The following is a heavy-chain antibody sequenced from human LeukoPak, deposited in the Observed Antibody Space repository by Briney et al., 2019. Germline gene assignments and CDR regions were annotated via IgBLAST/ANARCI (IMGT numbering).Heavy chain of an antibody. D-gene: IGHD1-26*01. Sequence: GGSLRLSCAASGFTFATYWMTWVRQAPGKGLELVANIKEDGSEKYYMDSVKGRFTISRDNAKNSLYLQMNSLRAEDTALYYCVYGGSYYVAWGQGTLVTVSS. CDR2: IKEDGSEK. V-gene: IGHV3-7*01. CDR3: VYGGSYYVA. J-gene: IGHJ5*02. CDR1: GFTFATYW.